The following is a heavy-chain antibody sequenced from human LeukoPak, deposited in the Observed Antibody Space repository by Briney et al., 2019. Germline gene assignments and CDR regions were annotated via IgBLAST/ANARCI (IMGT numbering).Heavy chain of an antibody. V-gene: IGHV3-30*02. CDR2: IRYDGSNK. Sequence: GGSLRLSCAASGFTFSSYDIHWVRQAPGRGLEWVAFIRYDGSNKYYADSVKGRLTITRDNSKNTLYLQMNSLKTEDTAVYYYTPPDIVVVPAAMGTYYFDYWGQGTLVTVSS. CDR1: GFTFSSYD. D-gene: IGHD2-2*01. CDR3: TPPDIVVVPAAMGTYYFDY. J-gene: IGHJ4*02.